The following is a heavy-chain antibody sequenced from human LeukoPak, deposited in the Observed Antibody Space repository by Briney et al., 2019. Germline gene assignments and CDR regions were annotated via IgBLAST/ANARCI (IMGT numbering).Heavy chain of an antibody. CDR1: GFTFDDYD. D-gene: IGHD2-2*03. V-gene: IGHV3-9*01. CDR3: AKDMSFGYCSSTSCETPTTSAY. CDR2: ISWGGGTI. Sequence: GRSLRLSCAASGFTFDDYDMHWVRQAPGKGLEWVSGISWGGGTIGYADSVKGPFTTSRDNAKTSLYLQMNSLRAEDTALYYCAKDMSFGYCSSTSCETPTTSAYWGQGTLVTVSS. J-gene: IGHJ4*02.